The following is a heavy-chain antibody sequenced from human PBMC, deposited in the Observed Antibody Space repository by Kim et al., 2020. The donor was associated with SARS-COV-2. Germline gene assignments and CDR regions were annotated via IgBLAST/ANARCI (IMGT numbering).Heavy chain of an antibody. CDR1: GGTFSSYA. J-gene: IGHJ4*02. Sequence: SVKVSCKASGGTFSSYAISWVRQAPGQGLEWMGRIIPILAIANYAQKFQGRVTITADKSTSTAYMELSSLRSEDTAVYYCARDHYYDSRGEIDYWGQGTLVTVSS. D-gene: IGHD3-22*01. V-gene: IGHV1-69*04. CDR2: IIPILAIA. CDR3: ARDHYYDSRGEIDY.